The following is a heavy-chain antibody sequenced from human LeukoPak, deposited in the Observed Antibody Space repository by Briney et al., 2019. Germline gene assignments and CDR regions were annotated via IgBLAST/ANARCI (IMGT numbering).Heavy chain of an antibody. J-gene: IGHJ3*02. CDR3: TKGSVLTIFGMAWHAFDI. Sequence: GGSLRLSCAASGFTFRSFAVSWVRQAPGKGLEWVSVISGSGDSTYYVDSVKGRFTISRDNSKNTLYLQMNSPRAEDTAIYYCTKGSVLTIFGMAWHAFDIWGQGTMVTVSP. D-gene: IGHD3-3*01. CDR2: ISGSGDST. V-gene: IGHV3-23*01. CDR1: GFTFRSFA.